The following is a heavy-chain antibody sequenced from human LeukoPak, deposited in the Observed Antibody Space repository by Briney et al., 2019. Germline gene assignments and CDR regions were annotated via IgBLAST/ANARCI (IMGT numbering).Heavy chain of an antibody. J-gene: IGHJ4*02. Sequence: GGSLRLSCAASGFSFNTYTMNWARPAPGKGLEWLSSLDSSGAYIFYADSVKGRFIISRDNAKNSLYLQMNNLRVEDTAVYYCLRGDRRDYWGQGTLVTVSS. CDR1: GFSFNTYT. CDR2: LDSSGAYI. V-gene: IGHV3-21*06. CDR3: LRGDRRDY.